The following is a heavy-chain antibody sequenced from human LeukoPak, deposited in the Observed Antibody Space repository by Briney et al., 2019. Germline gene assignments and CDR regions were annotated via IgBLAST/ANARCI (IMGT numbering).Heavy chain of an antibody. Sequence: SETLSLTCTVSGDSISSHYWTWIRQHPGKGLEWLGYIYYSGNSNYNPSLKGRVTMSVDTSKTQFSLKLSSVTAADTAVYYCARDGSGSYYLERVFDYWGQGTLVTVSS. CDR1: GDSISSHY. D-gene: IGHD3-10*01. CDR2: IYYSGNS. V-gene: IGHV4-59*11. J-gene: IGHJ4*02. CDR3: ARDGSGSYYLERVFDY.